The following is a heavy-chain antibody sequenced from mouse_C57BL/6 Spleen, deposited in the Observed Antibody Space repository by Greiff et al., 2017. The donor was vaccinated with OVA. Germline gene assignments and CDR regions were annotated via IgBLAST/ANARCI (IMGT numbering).Heavy chain of an antibody. CDR2: IHPNSGST. J-gene: IGHJ4*01. V-gene: IGHV1-64*01. CDR1: GYTFTSYW. D-gene: IGHD1-1*01. CDR3: ARITTDAMDY. Sequence: QVQLQQSGAELVKPGASVKLSCKASGYTFTSYWMHWVKQRPGQGLEWIGMIHPNSGSTNYNEKFKSKATLTVDKSSSTAYMQLSSLTSEDSAVYYCARITTDAMDYWGQGTSVTVSS.